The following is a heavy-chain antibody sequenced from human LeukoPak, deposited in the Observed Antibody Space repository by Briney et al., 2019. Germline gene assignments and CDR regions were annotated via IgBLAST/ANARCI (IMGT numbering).Heavy chain of an antibody. CDR1: GFTFSSYG. CDR3: AKDMGRYCSSTSCYNYYYYGMGV. V-gene: IGHV3-30*18. D-gene: IGHD2-2*02. J-gene: IGHJ6*02. Sequence: GSLRLSCAASGFTFSSYGMHWVRQAPGKGLEWVAVISYDGSNKYYADSVKGRFTISRDNSKNTLYLQMNSLRAEDTAVYYCAKDMGRYCSSTSCYNYYYYGMGVWGQGTTVTVSS. CDR2: ISYDGSNK.